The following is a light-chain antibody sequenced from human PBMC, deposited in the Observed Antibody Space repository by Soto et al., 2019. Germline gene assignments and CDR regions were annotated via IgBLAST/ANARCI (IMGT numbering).Light chain of an antibody. V-gene: IGLV1-44*01. Sequence: SALPQPPSASGTPGQRVTISCSGGSSNIGTNAVNWYQQLPGTAPKLLIYNNNQRPSGVPDRFSGSKSGTSASLAISGLQSEDEADYYCAAWDDSLNGYVFGTGTKATVL. CDR2: NNN. CDR1: SSNIGTNA. CDR3: AAWDDSLNGYV. J-gene: IGLJ1*01.